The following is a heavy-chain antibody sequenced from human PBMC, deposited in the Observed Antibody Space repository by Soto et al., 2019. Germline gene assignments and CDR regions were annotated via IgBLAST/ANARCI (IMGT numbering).Heavy chain of an antibody. CDR2: IYTSGST. D-gene: IGHD3-3*01. CDR3: ARGGIYYDFCSGYLV. V-gene: IGHV4-4*07. Sequence: PSETLSLTCTVSGGSISSYYWSWIRQPAGKGLEWIGRIYTSGSTNYNPSLKSRVTMSVDTSKNQFSLKLSSVTAADTAVYYCARGGIYYDFCSGYLVWGQGTLVTVSS. J-gene: IGHJ4*02. CDR1: GGSISSYY.